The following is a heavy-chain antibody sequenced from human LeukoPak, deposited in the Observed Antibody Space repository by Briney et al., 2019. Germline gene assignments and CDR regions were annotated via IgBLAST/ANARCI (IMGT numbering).Heavy chain of an antibody. Sequence: SETLSLTCTVSGGSVISSSYYWGWIRQPPGKGLEWIGSIYYSGSTYYNPSLKSRVTISVDTSKNQFSLKLSSVTAADTAVYYCARVEPGLRGCLDYWGQGTLVTVSS. CDR3: ARVEPGLRGCLDY. CDR1: GGSVISSSYY. D-gene: IGHD4-17*01. CDR2: IYYSGST. V-gene: IGHV4-39*07. J-gene: IGHJ4*02.